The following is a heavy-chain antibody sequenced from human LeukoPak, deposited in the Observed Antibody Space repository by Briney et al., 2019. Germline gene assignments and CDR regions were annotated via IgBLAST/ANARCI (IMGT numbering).Heavy chain of an antibody. CDR2: ISYDGSNK. J-gene: IGHJ4*02. V-gene: IGHV3-30*18. Sequence: GGSLRLSCAAFGFTFSSYGMHWVRQAPGKGLEWVAVISYDGSNKYYADSVKGRFTISRDNSKNTLYLQMNSLRAEDTAVYYCAKAAAGTLGLDYWGQGTLVTVSS. CDR1: GFTFSSYG. CDR3: AKAAAGTLGLDY. D-gene: IGHD6-13*01.